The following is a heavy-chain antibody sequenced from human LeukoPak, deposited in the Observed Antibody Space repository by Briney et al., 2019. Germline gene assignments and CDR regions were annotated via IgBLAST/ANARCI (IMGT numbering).Heavy chain of an antibody. V-gene: IGHV3-43*02. Sequence: GGSLRLSCAASGFTFDDYAMHWVRQAPGKGLEWVSLISGDGGGTYYADSVKGRFTISRDNSKNSLYLQMNSLRTEDTALYYCALSITYGSWPAAMVDWGQGTLVTVSS. CDR1: GFTFDDYA. CDR2: ISGDGGGT. J-gene: IGHJ4*02. CDR3: ALSITYGSWPAAMVD. D-gene: IGHD2-2*01.